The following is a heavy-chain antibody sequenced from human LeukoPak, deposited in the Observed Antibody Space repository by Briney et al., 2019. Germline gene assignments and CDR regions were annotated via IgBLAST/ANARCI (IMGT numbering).Heavy chain of an antibody. Sequence: GGSLRLSCAASGFGFGAYAMIWVRQAPGKGLEWVSLIHNDAATTYHSDSVKGRFTISRDNSMNTLYLQMNSLRADDTAVYYCGRPTKYWLVRGNGVDVWGQGTTVTVSS. CDR2: IHNDAATT. D-gene: IGHD6-19*01. CDR3: GRPTKYWLVRGNGVDV. CDR1: GFGFGAYA. J-gene: IGHJ6*02. V-gene: IGHV3-23*03.